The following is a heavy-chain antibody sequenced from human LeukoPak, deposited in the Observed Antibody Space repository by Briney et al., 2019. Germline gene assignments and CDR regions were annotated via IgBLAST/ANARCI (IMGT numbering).Heavy chain of an antibody. CDR1: GFTVSSNY. CDR2: IYSGGST. D-gene: IGHD3-22*01. Sequence: GGSLRLSCAASGFTVSSNYMSWVRQAPGKGLEWVSVIYSGGSTYYADSVKGRFTISRDNSKNTLYLQMNSLRAEDTAVYYCAREDSSVYYLDYWGQGTLVTVSS. J-gene: IGHJ4*02. CDR3: AREDSSVYYLDY. V-gene: IGHV3-53*01.